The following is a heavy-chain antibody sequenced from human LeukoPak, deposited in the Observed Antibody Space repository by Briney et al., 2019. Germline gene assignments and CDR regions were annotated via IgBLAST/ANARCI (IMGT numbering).Heavy chain of an antibody. J-gene: IGHJ4*02. CDR1: GFTFSTYA. Sequence: PGGSLRLSCAASGFTFSTYAMSWVRQAPGKGLEWVSTISGNGGSTYYADSVKGRFTISRDNSKSTLYLHLHSLRAEDTAVYYCAKTMGAIDHDYWGQGTLVTVSS. CDR2: ISGNGGST. V-gene: IGHV3-23*01. CDR3: AKTMGAIDHDY. D-gene: IGHD1-26*01.